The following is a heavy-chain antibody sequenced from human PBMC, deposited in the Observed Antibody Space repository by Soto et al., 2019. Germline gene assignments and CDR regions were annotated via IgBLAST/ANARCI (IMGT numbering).Heavy chain of an antibody. Sequence: PGGSLRLSCAASGFTFSNAWMSWVRQAPGKGLEWVGRIKSKTDGGTTDYAAPVKGRFTISRDDSKNTLYVQMNSLKTEDTAVYYCTQDPYVSFRGHWGQGTLVTVSS. D-gene: IGHD2-8*01. CDR1: GFTFSNAW. V-gene: IGHV3-15*01. CDR2: IKSKTDGGTT. J-gene: IGHJ4*02. CDR3: TQDPYVSFRGH.